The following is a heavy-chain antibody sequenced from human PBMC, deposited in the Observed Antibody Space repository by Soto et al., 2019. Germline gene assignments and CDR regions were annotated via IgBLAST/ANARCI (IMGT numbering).Heavy chain of an antibody. Sequence: GGSLRLSCAASGFTFSSYGMHWVRQAPGKGLEWVAVIWYDGSNKYYADSVKGRFTISRDNSKNTLYLQMNSLRAEDTAVYYWARDRSSTGGYPSDMDVWGKGPPVPVSS. J-gene: IGHJ6*03. CDR3: ARDRSSTGGYPSDMDV. D-gene: IGHD2-2*01. CDR2: IWYDGSNK. V-gene: IGHV3-33*01. CDR1: GFTFSSYG.